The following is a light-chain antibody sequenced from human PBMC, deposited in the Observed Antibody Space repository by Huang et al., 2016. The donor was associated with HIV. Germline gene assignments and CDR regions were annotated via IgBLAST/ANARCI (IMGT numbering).Light chain of an antibody. Sequence: DIQMTQSPSSLSASVGDRVTITCRARQSISTYLNWYQQKPGKAPKLLIYAASRLQNGVPSGFSGSGSGTDFTLTISTLQPEDFATYYCQQSYSTPPDTFGQGTKLEIK. J-gene: IGKJ2*01. CDR1: QSISTY. CDR2: AAS. V-gene: IGKV1-39*01. CDR3: QQSYSTPPDT.